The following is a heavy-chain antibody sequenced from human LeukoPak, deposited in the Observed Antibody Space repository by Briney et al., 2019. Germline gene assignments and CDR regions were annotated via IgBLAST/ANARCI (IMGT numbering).Heavy chain of an antibody. V-gene: IGHV4-38-2*02. CDR3: ARVKVDTAMAVDY. D-gene: IGHD5-18*01. CDR1: GYSISSGYY. J-gene: IGHJ4*02. CDR2: IYYSGSA. Sequence: SETLSLTRTVSGYSISSGYYWGWIRQPPGKGLEWIGSIYYSGSAYYNPSLKSRVTISVDTSKNQFSLKLSSVTAADTAVYYCARVKVDTAMAVDYWGQGTLVTVSS.